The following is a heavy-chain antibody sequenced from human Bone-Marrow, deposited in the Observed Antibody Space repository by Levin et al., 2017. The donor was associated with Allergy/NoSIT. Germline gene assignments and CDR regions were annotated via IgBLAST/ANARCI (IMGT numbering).Heavy chain of an antibody. V-gene: IGHV3-7*03. Sequence: GESLKISCVASGFTFKNYWMSWVRQAPGKGLEWVANIKQDGSEKNYVDSVKGRFTISRDNAKNSLFLQMDSLRVEDTAMYHCASFAGTWGQGTLVIVSS. CDR3: ASFAGT. CDR1: GFTFKNYW. J-gene: IGHJ5*02. CDR2: IKQDGSEK.